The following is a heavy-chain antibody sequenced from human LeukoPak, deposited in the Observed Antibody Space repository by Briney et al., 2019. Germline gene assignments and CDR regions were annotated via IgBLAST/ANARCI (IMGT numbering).Heavy chain of an antibody. Sequence: GGSLRLSCAASGFTFSNYAMTWCRQAPGKGLEWVSAITGSGDTTYFADSVKGRFTISRDNSRNTLYLQMNSLRAEDTAIYYCAKQRVVWSQGYFDFWGQGTPVTVSS. CDR2: ITGSGDTT. D-gene: IGHD2-15*01. CDR1: GFTFSNYA. V-gene: IGHV3-23*01. J-gene: IGHJ4*02. CDR3: AKQRVVWSQGYFDF.